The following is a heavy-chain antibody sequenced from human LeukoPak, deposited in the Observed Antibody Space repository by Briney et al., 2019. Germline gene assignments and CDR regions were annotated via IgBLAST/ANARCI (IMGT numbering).Heavy chain of an antibody. Sequence: GGSLRLSCAASGFTVSSNYMSWVRQAPGKGLEWVSVIYSGGSTYYADSVKGRFTISRHNSKNTLYLQMNSLGAEDTAVYCCARGAGGDFDYWGQGTLVTVSS. CDR1: GFTVSSNY. V-gene: IGHV3-53*04. CDR3: ARGAGGDFDY. J-gene: IGHJ4*02. D-gene: IGHD3-10*01. CDR2: IYSGGST.